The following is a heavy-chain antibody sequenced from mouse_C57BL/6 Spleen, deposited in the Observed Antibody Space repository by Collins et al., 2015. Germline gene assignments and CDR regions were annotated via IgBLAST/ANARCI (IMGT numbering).Heavy chain of an antibody. CDR1: GFSLTTSGLG. J-gene: IGHJ4*01. CDR2: IYWDDDK. D-gene: IGHD5-5*01. Sequence: SLTCSFSGFSLTTSGLGVSWIRQPSGKGLEWLAHIYWDDDKRYNPSLKSRLTISKDSSRNQVFLKITSVDTADTATYYCARDYRGYYAMDYWGQGISVTVSS. CDR3: ARDYRGYYAMDY. V-gene: IGHV8-12*01.